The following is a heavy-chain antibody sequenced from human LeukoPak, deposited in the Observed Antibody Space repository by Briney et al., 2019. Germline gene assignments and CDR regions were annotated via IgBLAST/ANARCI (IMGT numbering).Heavy chain of an antibody. J-gene: IGHJ4*02. V-gene: IGHV3-48*03. CDR3: ARDGAVAGIENDY. D-gene: IGHD6-19*01. Sequence: GGSLRLSCGASGFRFSSYEMKWVRQVPGKGLEWVSYISSSGTGTLYANSVKGRFTISRDNAKNSVYLQMNSLRAEDTAVYYCARDGAVAGIENDYWGQGTLVTVSS. CDR2: ISSSGTGT. CDR1: GFRFSSYE.